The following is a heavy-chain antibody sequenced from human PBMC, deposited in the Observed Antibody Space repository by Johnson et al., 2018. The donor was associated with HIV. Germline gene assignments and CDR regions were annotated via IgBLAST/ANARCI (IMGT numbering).Heavy chain of an antibody. CDR3: ASDPVPAAIRAFDI. CDR1: GLSVSSNY. J-gene: IGHJ3*02. V-gene: IGHV3-66*01. CDR2: IDSGGGT. D-gene: IGHD2-2*01. Sequence: VQLVESGGAVVRPGGSLRLSCAASGLSVSSNYMTWVRQGPGKGLEWVSVIDSGGGTKYADSVKGRLTISRDNSKNTLSLQLNSLRAEDTAVYYCASDPVPAAIRAFDIWGQGTMVTVSS.